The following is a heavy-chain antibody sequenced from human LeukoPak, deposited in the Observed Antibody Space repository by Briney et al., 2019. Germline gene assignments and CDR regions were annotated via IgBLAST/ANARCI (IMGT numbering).Heavy chain of an antibody. D-gene: IGHD6-13*01. CDR1: GGSISSYY. V-gene: IGHV4-34*01. CDR3: ARRWSHFDY. Sequence: SETLSLTCTVSGGSISSYYWSWIRQPPGKGLEWIGEINHSGSTNYNPSLKSRVTISVDTSKNQFSLKLSSVTAADTAVYYCARRWSHFDYWGQGTLVTVSS. CDR2: INHSGST. J-gene: IGHJ4*02.